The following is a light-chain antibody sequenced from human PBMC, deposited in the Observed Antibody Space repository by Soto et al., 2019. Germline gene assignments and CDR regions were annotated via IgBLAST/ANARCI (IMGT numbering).Light chain of an antibody. V-gene: IGLV1-47*01. J-gene: IGLJ2*01. CDR3: AAWDANGGALA. CDR2: RNN. CDR1: SSNIASKY. Sequence: QSVLTQPHSTYGTPGQTVTISCSGSSSNIASKYVYWHQQLQGTAPKLLMYRNNQRTSGVPDRVSGSKSGTSASLAVSGLRSEDEADDDCAAWDANGGALAFGGGTKLTVL.